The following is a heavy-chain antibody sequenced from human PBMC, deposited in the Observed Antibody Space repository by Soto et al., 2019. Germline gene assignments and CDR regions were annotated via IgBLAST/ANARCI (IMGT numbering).Heavy chain of an antibody. V-gene: IGHV1-2*02. D-gene: IGHD3-10*01. CDR1: GYIFSANY. Sequence: QVILVQSGAEVQKPGASLKVSCKASGYIFSANYIHWVRQAPGQGLEWLGWINPHSGATNYAQKFLGRVTMSAPPSASTAYMDLARLKSDDTAVYYCVTAHALGFSNWFDPWGRGTLVTVSS. CDR3: VTAHALGFSNWFDP. J-gene: IGHJ5*02. CDR2: INPHSGAT.